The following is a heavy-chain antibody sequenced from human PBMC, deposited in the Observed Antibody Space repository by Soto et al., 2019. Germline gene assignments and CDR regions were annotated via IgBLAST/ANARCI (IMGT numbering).Heavy chain of an antibody. CDR1: GFTFSNYA. Sequence: QVQLVESGGGVVQPERSLRLSCAASGFTFSNYAMHWVRQAPGKGPEWVAAISYDGRNKYYADSVKGRFTISRDNSKNTLDLQMNSLGAEDTAVYYCAEGNYDISGLSLSWFDPWGQGTLVTVSS. V-gene: IGHV3-30*18. J-gene: IGHJ5*02. CDR2: ISYDGRNK. CDR3: AEGNYDISGLSLSWFDP. D-gene: IGHD3-22*01.